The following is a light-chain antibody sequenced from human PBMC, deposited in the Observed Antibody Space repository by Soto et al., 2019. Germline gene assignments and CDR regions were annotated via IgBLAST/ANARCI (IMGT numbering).Light chain of an antibody. CDR3: MQALQSLT. J-gene: IGKJ5*01. Sequence: EIVMTQSPLTLPVTPGEPASIACXSSQXLLYNNTYNYLDWYVQKPGQSPQLLIYFGSNRAPGVPDRFSGSGSGTDFTLKINRVEAEDVGTYYCMQALQSLTFGQGTRLEI. V-gene: IGKV2-28*01. CDR2: FGS. CDR1: QXLLYNNTYNY.